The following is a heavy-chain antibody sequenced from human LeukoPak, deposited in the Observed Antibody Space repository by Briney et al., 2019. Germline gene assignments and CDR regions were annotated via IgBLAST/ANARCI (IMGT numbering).Heavy chain of an antibody. V-gene: IGHV3-7*01. CDR3: LRGDRRDY. CDR1: GFTVSSNY. J-gene: IGHJ4*02. CDR2: IKQDGSEK. Sequence: GGSLRLSCAASGFTVSSNYMSWVRQAPGKGLEWVANIKQDGSEKYYVDSVKGRFIISRDNAKDSLYLQMNSLRVEDTAVYYCLRGDRRDYWGQGTLVTVSS.